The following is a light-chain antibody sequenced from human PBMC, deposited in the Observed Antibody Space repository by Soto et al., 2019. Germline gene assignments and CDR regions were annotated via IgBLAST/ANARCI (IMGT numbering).Light chain of an antibody. CDR1: QTVNGNS. V-gene: IGKV3-20*01. CDR3: QQCGSLPGT. CDR2: DTS. J-gene: IGKJ1*01. Sequence: ETVLTQSPGTLSLSPGERATLSCRASQTVNGNSLGWYHQKPGQAPRLLIYDTSSRATGIPDRFSGSGSGTDFTLTISRLEPEDFAVYYCQQCGSLPGTFGQGTRVDIK.